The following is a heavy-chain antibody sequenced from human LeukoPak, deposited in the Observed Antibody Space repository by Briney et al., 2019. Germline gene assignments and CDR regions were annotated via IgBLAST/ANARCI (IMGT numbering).Heavy chain of an antibody. CDR2: IDSSGNA. CDR1: GGSITTSGYY. V-gene: IGHV4-39*07. D-gene: IGHD5-12*01. J-gene: IGHJ3*02. Sequence: SETLSLTCTVSGGSITTSGYYWGWIRQSPGKGLEYFASIDSSGNAYYNPSLQSRVTISADTSKNQFSLKLSSVTAADTAVYYCARGYSGYDRDSDAFDIWGQGTMVTVSS. CDR3: ARGYSGYDRDSDAFDI.